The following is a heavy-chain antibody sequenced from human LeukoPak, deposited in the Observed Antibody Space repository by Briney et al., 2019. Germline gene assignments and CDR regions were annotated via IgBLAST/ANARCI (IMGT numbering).Heavy chain of an antibody. V-gene: IGHV4-4*07. J-gene: IGHJ4*02. Sequence: SETLSLTCTVSGGSISSYYWSWIRQPAGKGLEWIGRIYTSGSTNYNPSLKSRVTMSVDTSKNQFSLKLSSVTAADTAVYYCARDHPYYDFWSGYYVYYFDYWGQGTLVTVSS. CDR3: ARDHPYYDFWSGYYVYYFDY. CDR2: IYTSGST. CDR1: GGSISSYY. D-gene: IGHD3-3*01.